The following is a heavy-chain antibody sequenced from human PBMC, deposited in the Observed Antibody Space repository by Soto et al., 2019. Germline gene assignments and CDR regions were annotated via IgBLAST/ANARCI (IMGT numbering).Heavy chain of an antibody. CDR2: IYDSGST. V-gene: IGHV4-59*01. D-gene: IGHD6-6*01. CDR3: AAPPRY. CDR1: GGSISSYY. Sequence: XXTLSLPCTVSGGSISSYYWSWIRQPPGKGLEWIGYIYDSGSTNYNPSLKSRVTISVDTSKNQFYLKLTSVTAADTAVYYCAAPPRYWGQGTLVTVSS. J-gene: IGHJ4*02.